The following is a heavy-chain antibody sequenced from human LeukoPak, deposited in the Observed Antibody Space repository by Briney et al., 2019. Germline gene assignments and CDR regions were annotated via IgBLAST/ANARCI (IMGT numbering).Heavy chain of an antibody. CDR2: ISGSGGST. CDR1: GFTFSSYA. D-gene: IGHD3-10*01. J-gene: IGHJ5*02. V-gene: IGHV3-23*01. Sequence: GGSLRLSCAASGFTFSSYAMSWVRQAPGKGLEWVSAISGSGGSTYYTDSVKGRFTISRDNSKNTLYLQMNSLRAEDTAVYYCAKAGMVRGLGDWFDPWGQGTLVTVSS. CDR3: AKAGMVRGLGDWFDP.